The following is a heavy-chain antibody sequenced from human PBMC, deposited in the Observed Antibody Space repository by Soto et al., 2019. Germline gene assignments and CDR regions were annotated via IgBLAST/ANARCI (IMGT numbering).Heavy chain of an antibody. V-gene: IGHV3-30*03. CDR3: ARDGSIAEQILDYFYYMDV. CDR2: ISYDGSHK. CDR1: GFTFSNYG. D-gene: IGHD6-6*01. Sequence: QVQLVESGGGVVQPGRSLRLSCAGSGFTFSNYGLHWVRQAPGKGLEWVAVISYDGSHKYYADSVKGRFTISRDNSNNMLYLQMNSLRAEDTAVYYCARDGSIAEQILDYFYYMDVWGKGTAVTVSS. J-gene: IGHJ6*03.